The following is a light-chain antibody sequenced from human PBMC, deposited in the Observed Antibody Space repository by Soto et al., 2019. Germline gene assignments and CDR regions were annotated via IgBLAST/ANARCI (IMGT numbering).Light chain of an antibody. CDR2: DAS. CDR1: QSISGW. Sequence: DIQMTQSPSTLSASVGDRVTITCRASQSISGWLAWYQQTPGKAPKLLIYDASSLESGVPSRFSGSGSGTEFALTISSVQPDDFATYYCQQYSSYPYTFGQGTKLEIK. CDR3: QQYSSYPYT. V-gene: IGKV1-5*01. J-gene: IGKJ2*01.